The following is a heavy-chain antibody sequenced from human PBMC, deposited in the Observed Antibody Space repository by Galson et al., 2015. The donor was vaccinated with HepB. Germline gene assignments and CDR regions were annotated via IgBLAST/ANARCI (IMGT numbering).Heavy chain of an antibody. J-gene: IGHJ4*02. CDR3: ARVEYSYFDWLLGEGNDY. D-gene: IGHD3-9*01. V-gene: IGHV3-48*02. Sequence: SLRLSCAASGFTFSSYSMNWVRQAPGKGLEWVSYISSSSSTIYYADSVKGRFTISRDNAKNSLYLQMNSLRDEDTAVYCCARVEYSYFDWLLGEGNDYWGQGTLVTVSS. CDR1: GFTFSSYS. CDR2: ISSSSSTI.